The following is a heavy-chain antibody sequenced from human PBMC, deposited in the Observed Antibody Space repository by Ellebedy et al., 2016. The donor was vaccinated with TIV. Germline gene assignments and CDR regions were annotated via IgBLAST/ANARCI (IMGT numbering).Heavy chain of an antibody. J-gene: IGHJ4*02. CDR2: INHSGST. CDR1: GGSFSGYY. CDR3: ARGRSYYD. Sequence: GSLRLSXAVYGGSFSGYYWSWIRQPPGKGLEWIGEINHSGSTNYNPSLKSRVTISVDTSKNQFSLKLSSVTAADTAVYYCARGRSYYDWGQGTLVTVSS. V-gene: IGHV4-34*01. D-gene: IGHD3-3*01.